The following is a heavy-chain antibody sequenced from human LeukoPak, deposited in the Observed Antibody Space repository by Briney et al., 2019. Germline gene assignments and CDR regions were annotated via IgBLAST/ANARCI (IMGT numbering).Heavy chain of an antibody. CDR1: GFAFINYG. CDR2: ISWNSGNI. J-gene: IGHJ4*02. Sequence: HSGGSLRLSCTASGFAFINYGMNWVRQAPGKGLEWVSGISWNSGNIDYADSVKGRFTISRDNTKNSLYLQMNSLRHEDTALYYCAGDYCGSGRYFDYWGQGTLVTVSS. V-gene: IGHV3-9*01. CDR3: AGDYCGSGRYFDY. D-gene: IGHD3-10*01.